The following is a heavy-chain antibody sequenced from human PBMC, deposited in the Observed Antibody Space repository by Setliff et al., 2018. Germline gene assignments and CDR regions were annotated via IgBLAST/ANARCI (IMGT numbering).Heavy chain of an antibody. CDR1: GFTFSSYA. CDR2: ISYDGSNK. D-gene: IGHD3-9*01. V-gene: IGHV3-30-3*01. J-gene: IGHJ4*02. CDR3: ARGLGVYDILTGFDY. Sequence: PGGSLRLSCAASGFTFSSYAVHWVRQAPGKGLEWVAVISYDGSNKYYADSVKGRFTISRDNSKNTLYLQMNSLRAEDTAVYYCARGLGVYDILTGFDYWGQGTLVTVSS.